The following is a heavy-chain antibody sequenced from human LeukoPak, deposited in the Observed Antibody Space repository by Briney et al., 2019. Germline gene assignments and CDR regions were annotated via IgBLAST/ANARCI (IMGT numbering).Heavy chain of an antibody. CDR3: AKTYGHFDD. CDR2: ITSGSSYI. CDR1: GFTLTSYT. Sequence: PGGSLRLSCAASGFTLTSYTMNWVRQAPGKGLEWVSSITSGSSYIYSADSVKGRFTISRDNAKNSLYPQMTSLRVEDTAVYYCAKTYGHFDDWGQGTLVTVSS. V-gene: IGHV3-21*01. D-gene: IGHD4-17*01. J-gene: IGHJ4*02.